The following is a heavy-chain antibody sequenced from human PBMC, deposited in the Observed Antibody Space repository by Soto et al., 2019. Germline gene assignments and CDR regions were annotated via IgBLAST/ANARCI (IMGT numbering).Heavy chain of an antibody. CDR1: GGSISSGGYS. CDR3: ARRSYGDNEEWCFYP. J-gene: IGHJ5*02. D-gene: IGHD4-17*01. V-gene: IGHV4-30-2*01. CDR2: IYHSWST. Sequence: PSETLSLTCAVSGGSISSGGYSLSWIRQPPGKGLEWIGYIYHSWSTYYNPSLKSRVTISVDRSKNQFSLKLSSVTAADTAVYCCARRSYGDNEEWCFYPGGQGTLVTV.